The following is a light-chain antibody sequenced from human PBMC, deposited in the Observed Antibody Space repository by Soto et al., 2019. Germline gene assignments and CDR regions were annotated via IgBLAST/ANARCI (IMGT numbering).Light chain of an antibody. CDR1: ETVNGY. V-gene: IGKV1-39*01. CDR2: GAS. CDR3: QQTFSVPIT. J-gene: IGKJ2*01. Sequence: DIPMTQSPSSLSASVGDRVTVTCRASETVNGYLNWYQQRPGKAPELLIYGASSLQTGVPSRFSGSGSGTDYTLTINSLQPEDFASYFCQQTFSVPITFGQGTNLEI.